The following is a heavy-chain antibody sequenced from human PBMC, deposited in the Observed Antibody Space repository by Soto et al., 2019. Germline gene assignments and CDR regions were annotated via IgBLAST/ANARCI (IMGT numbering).Heavy chain of an antibody. J-gene: IGHJ6*02. V-gene: IGHV4-59*01. D-gene: IGHD4-4*01. CDR1: GGSISPYY. Sequence: SETLSLTCAVSGGSISPYYWSWIRQPPGMRLEWIGYIYYSGSTNYNPSLKSRVTISVDTSKNQFSLKLSSVTAADTAVYYCTRSYSNRNLHDMEVWGQGTTVTVSS. CDR3: TRSYSNRNLHDMEV. CDR2: IYYSGST.